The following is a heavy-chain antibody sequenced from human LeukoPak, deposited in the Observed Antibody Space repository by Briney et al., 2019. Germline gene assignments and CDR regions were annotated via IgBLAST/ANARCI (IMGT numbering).Heavy chain of an antibody. Sequence: GGSLRLSCAASGFTVSSNYMSWVRQAPGKGLEWVSVIYSGGSTYYADSVKGRFTISRDNSKNTLYLQMNSLRAEDTAVYYCARDPAGVPSGAFDIWGQGTMVTVSS. CDR1: GFTVSSNY. V-gene: IGHV3-53*01. D-gene: IGHD2-2*01. CDR3: ARDPAGVPSGAFDI. J-gene: IGHJ3*02. CDR2: IYSGGST.